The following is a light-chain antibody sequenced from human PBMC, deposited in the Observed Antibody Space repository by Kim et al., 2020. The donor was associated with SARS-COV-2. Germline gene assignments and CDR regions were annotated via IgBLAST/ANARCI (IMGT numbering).Light chain of an antibody. Sequence: AAVGDRVTITCRASQSIHDWLAWYQQKPGKAPKFLFFKASSLESGVPLRFSGSGSGTEFTLDISSLQPEDSATYFCQQYRTYPWTFGQGTKVDIK. V-gene: IGKV1-5*03. J-gene: IGKJ1*01. CDR1: QSIHDW. CDR3: QQYRTYPWT. CDR2: KAS.